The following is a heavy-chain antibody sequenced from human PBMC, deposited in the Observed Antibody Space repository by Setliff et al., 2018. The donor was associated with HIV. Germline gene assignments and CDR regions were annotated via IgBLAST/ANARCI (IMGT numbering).Heavy chain of an antibody. J-gene: IGHJ5*02. CDR3: ARDIPGPAISSGSMKNSFDP. CDR2: INPTGGST. CDR1: GYSFTNHY. Sequence: GASVKVSCKPSGYSFTNHYMHWVRQAPGQGLEWMGVINPTGGSTRNTQKFQGRVAMTRDTSTSTVYMELSSLRSEDTAVYYCARDIPGPAISSGSMKNSFDPWGQGTLVTASS. V-gene: IGHV1-46*01. D-gene: IGHD3-22*01.